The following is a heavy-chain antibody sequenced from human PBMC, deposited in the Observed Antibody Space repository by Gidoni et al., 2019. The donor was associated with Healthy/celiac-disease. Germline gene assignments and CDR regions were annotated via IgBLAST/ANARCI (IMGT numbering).Heavy chain of an antibody. D-gene: IGHD2-15*01. V-gene: IGHV3-23*01. J-gene: IGHJ5*02. CDR2: ISGSGSST. Sequence: EVQLLESGGGLVQPGGSLGLSCAASGFTFSSYAMSWVRHAPGKGLVWVSAISGSGSSTYYADSVKGRFTISRDNSKNTLYLQMNSLRAEDTAVYYCAKEISHRVTILYCSGGSCQGGFDPWGQGTLVTVSS. CDR1: GFTFSSYA. CDR3: AKEISHRVTILYCSGGSCQGGFDP.